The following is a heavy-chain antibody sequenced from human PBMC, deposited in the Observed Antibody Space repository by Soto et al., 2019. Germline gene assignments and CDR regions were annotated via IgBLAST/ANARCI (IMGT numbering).Heavy chain of an antibody. CDR2: TSNSGST. Sequence: QVQLQESGPGLVKPSQTLSLTCTVSGGSITSSGYYWSWIRQHPGEGLEWIGFTSNSGSTSYNPPXKXXVTLSVDTSSNQFSLNLKSVTAADTAVYYCARGGGSTKVDYWGQGTLVTVS. J-gene: IGHJ4*02. V-gene: IGHV4-31*03. CDR1: GGSITSSGYY. CDR3: ARGGGSTKVDY. D-gene: IGHD2-2*01.